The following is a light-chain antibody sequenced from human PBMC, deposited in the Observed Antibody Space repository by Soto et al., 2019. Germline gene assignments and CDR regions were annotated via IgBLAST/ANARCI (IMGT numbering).Light chain of an antibody. CDR1: QSVSTRY. Sequence: EIVLTQSPGTLSLSPGERATLSCRASQSVSTRYLAWYRQKPGQAPRLFIYGASSRATGIPDRFSGSGSGTDFTLTISRLEPEDSAVYYCQQYGSSPRYTFGQGTKLEIK. CDR2: GAS. CDR3: QQYGSSPRYT. V-gene: IGKV3-20*01. J-gene: IGKJ2*01.